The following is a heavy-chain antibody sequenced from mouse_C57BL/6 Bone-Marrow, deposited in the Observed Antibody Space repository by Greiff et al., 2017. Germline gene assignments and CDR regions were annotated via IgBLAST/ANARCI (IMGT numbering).Heavy chain of an antibody. CDR1: GFTFSSYA. V-gene: IGHV5-4*03. J-gene: IGHJ2*01. CDR3: ARAGDYDVDY. CDR2: ISDGGSYT. Sequence: EVMLVESGGGLVKPGGSLKLSCAASGFTFSSYAMSWVRQTPEKRLEWVATISDGGSYTYYPDNVKGRFTISRDNAKNNLYLQMSHLKSADTAMYYCARAGDYDVDYWGQGTTLTVSS. D-gene: IGHD2-4*01.